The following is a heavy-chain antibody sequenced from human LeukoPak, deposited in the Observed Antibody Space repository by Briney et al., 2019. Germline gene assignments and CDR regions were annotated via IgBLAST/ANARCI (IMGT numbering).Heavy chain of an antibody. CDR2: IYPGDSDT. CDR1: GYSFTSYW. J-gene: IGHJ4*02. CDR3: ARHEDDGQQLVPPNY. V-gene: IGHV5-51*01. Sequence: HGESLKISCKGSGYSFTSYWIGWVRQMPGKGLEWMGIIYPGDSDTRYSPSFQGQVTISADKSISTAYLRWSSLKASDTAMYYCARHEDDGQQLVPPNYWGQGTLVTVSS. D-gene: IGHD6-13*01.